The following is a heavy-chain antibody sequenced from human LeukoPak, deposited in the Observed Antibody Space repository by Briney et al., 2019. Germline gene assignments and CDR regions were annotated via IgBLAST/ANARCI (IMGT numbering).Heavy chain of an antibody. J-gene: IGHJ3*02. CDR3: ARRAAATRAFDI. D-gene: IGHD6-25*01. CDR1: DDSISGYY. Sequence: SETLSLTCTVSDDSISGYYYIWIRQPPGKGLEWIAYIYPSGSTKYNPSLKSPVTVSVDTSKNQLSLRLSSVTAADTAVYYCARRAAATRAFDIWGQGTTDTVSS. CDR2: IYPSGST. V-gene: IGHV4-4*09.